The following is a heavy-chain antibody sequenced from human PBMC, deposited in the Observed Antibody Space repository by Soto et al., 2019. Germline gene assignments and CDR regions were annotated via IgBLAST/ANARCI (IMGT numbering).Heavy chain of an antibody. J-gene: IGHJ6*02. V-gene: IGHV5-51*01. CDR2: IYPGDSDT. CDR1: GYSFTSYW. CDR3: ARLIAARPALYYYYGMDV. D-gene: IGHD6-6*01. Sequence: GESLKISCKGSGYSFTSYWIGWVRQMPGKGLEWMGIIYPGDSDTRYSPSFQGQVTISADKSISTAYLQWSSPKASDTAMYYCARLIAARPALYYYYGMDVWGQGTTVTVSS.